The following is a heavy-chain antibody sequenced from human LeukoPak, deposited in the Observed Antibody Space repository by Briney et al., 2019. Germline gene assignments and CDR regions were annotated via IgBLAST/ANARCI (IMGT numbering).Heavy chain of an antibody. J-gene: IGHJ6*02. CDR2: ISASGGHT. CDR1: GLTFSSYA. V-gene: IGHV3-23*01. CDR3: AKDWGIAL. Sequence: GGSLRLSCAASGLTFSSYAMSRVRQAPGKGLEWVSTISASGGHTYYADSVKGRFSISRDNSKNTLYVQMNSLRVEDTAVYYCAKDWGIALWGQGTTVTVSS. D-gene: IGHD3-16*01.